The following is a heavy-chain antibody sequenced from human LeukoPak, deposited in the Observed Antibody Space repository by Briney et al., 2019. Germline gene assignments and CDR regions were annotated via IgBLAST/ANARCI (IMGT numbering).Heavy chain of an antibody. D-gene: IGHD4/OR15-4a*01. CDR2: IWYDGSNK. Sequence: PGGSLRLSCAASGFTFSSYGMHWVRQAPGKGLEWVAVIWYDGSNKYYADSVKGRFTISRDNSKNTLYLQMNSLRAEDTAVYYCAREDHGYYFDYWGQGTLVTVSS. CDR3: AREDHGYYFDY. V-gene: IGHV3-33*08. J-gene: IGHJ4*02. CDR1: GFTFSSYG.